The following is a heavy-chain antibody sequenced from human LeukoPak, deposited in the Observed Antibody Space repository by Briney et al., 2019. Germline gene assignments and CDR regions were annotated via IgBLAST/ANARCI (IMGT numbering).Heavy chain of an antibody. D-gene: IGHD3-10*01. V-gene: IGHV3-74*01. CDR1: GFTFSSYW. Sequence: GGSLRLSCAASGFTFSSYWMHWVRQAPGKGLVWVSRINSDGSSTSYADSVKGRFTISRDNAKNTLYLQMNSLRAEDTAVYYCAREERVWFGKGGMDAWGQGTTVTVSS. J-gene: IGHJ6*02. CDR2: INSDGSST. CDR3: AREERVWFGKGGMDA.